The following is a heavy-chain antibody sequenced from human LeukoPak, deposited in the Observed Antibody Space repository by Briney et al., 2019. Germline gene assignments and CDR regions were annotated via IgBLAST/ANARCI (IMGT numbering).Heavy chain of an antibody. Sequence: GGSLRLSCAASGFTFSSYGMHWVRQAPGKGLEWVAVISYDGGNKYYADSVKGRFTISRDNSKNTLYLQMNSLRAEDTAVYYCAKDRYSYFDYWGQGTLVTVSS. V-gene: IGHV3-30*18. CDR2: ISYDGGNK. CDR1: GFTFSSYG. D-gene: IGHD3-16*02. CDR3: AKDRYSYFDY. J-gene: IGHJ4*02.